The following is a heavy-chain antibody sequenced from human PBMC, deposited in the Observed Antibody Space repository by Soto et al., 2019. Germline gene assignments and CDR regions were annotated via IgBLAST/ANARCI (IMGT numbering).Heavy chain of an antibody. CDR1: VGSMPIYY. CDR2: VYRSGGT. CDR3: ARGQPFPDWFDP. J-gene: IGHJ5*02. V-gene: IGHV4-4*07. Sequence: PSEALYITCIVWVGSMPIYYWTSIRQPAGKGLEWIGRVYRSGGTHYNPSRKSRVTISLDTSKNQFSLRLLSVTDADTAVYFCARGQPFPDWFDPWGQGTLVTGSS. D-gene: IGHD2-2*01.